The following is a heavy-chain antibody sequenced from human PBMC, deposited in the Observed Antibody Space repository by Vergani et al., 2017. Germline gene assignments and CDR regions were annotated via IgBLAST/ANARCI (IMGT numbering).Heavy chain of an antibody. D-gene: IGHD2-2*01. CDR3: ARDSTLVLPAAIIYYYSVMDV. CDR1: GFTFSSYE. Sequence: EVQLVESGGGLVQPGGSLRLSCAASGFTFSSYEMNWVRQAPGKGLEWVSYISSSGSTIYYADSVKGRFTISRDNAKNSLYLQMDSLRAEDTAVYYCARDSTLVLPAAIIYYYSVMDVWGQRTTVTVSS. CDR2: ISSSGSTI. V-gene: IGHV3-48*03. J-gene: IGHJ6*02.